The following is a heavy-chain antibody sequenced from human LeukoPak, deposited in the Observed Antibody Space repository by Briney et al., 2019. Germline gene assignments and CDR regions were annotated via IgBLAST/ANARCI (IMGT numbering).Heavy chain of an antibody. CDR2: IYSGGST. CDR3: ARDATTKGLRGMDV. CDR1: GFTVSSNY. D-gene: IGHD5-12*01. J-gene: IGHJ6*02. V-gene: IGHV3-53*04. Sequence: GGSLRLSCAASGFTVSSNYMSWVRQAPGKVLEWVSVIYSGGSTYYADSVKGRFTISRHNSKNTLYLQMNSLRAEDTAVYYCARDATTKGLRGMDVWGQGTTVTVSS.